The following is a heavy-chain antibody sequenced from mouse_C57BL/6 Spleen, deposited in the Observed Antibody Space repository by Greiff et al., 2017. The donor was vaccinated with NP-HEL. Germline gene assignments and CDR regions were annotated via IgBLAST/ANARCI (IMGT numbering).Heavy chain of an antibody. V-gene: IGHV1-26*01. CDR3: ARDGTTVVTPFDV. CDR2: INPNNGGT. D-gene: IGHD1-1*01. Sequence: VQLQQSGPELVKPGASVKISCKASGYTFTDYYMNWVKQSHGKSLEWIGDINPNNGGTSYNQKFKGKATLTVDKSSSTAYMELRSLTSEDSAVYYCARDGTTVVTPFDVWGTGTTVTVSS. J-gene: IGHJ1*03. CDR1: GYTFTDYY.